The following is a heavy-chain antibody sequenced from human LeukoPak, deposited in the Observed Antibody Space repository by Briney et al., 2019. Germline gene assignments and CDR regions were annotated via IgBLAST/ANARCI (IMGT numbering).Heavy chain of an antibody. CDR1: GGSISSGSYY. J-gene: IGHJ4*02. D-gene: IGHD2-21*02. Sequence: SQTLSLTCTVSGGSISSGSYYWSWIRQPAGKGLEWIGRIYTSGSTNYNPSLKSRVTMSVDTSKNQFSLKLSSVTAADTAVYYCARDLWGLGRGYYFDYWGQGTLVTVSS. V-gene: IGHV4-61*02. CDR3: ARDLWGLGRGYYFDY. CDR2: IYTSGST.